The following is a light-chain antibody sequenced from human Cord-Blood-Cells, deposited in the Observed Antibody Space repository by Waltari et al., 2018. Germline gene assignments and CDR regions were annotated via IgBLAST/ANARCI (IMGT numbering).Light chain of an antibody. J-gene: IGLJ3*02. CDR3: CSYAGSYTWV. V-gene: IGLV2-11*01. Sequence: QSALTQPRSVSGSPGQSVTISCTGTSSDLGGYNYVPWYQQHPGKAPKPMIYDVSKRPSGVPDRFSGSKAGNTASLTISGLQAEDEADYYCCSYAGSYTWVFGGGTKLTVL. CDR2: DVS. CDR1: SSDLGGYNY.